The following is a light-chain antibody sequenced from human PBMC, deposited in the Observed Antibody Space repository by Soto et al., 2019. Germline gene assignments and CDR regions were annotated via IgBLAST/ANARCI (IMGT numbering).Light chain of an antibody. CDR3: NSYASSTTLV. Sequence: QSALTQSPSASGSPGQAVTISCTGTSSDIVGYNSVSWYQQHPGKAPKVMIYDVTKRPSGVTDRFSGSKSGNTASLTVSALQAEDEADYYRNSYASSTTLVFVGGTKLTVL. CDR1: SSDIVGYNS. V-gene: IGLV2-8*01. CDR2: DVT. J-gene: IGLJ2*01.